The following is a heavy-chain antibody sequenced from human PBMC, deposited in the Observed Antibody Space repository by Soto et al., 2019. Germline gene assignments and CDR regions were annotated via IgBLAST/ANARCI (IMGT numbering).Heavy chain of an antibody. V-gene: IGHV3-30*03. Sequence: QAQLVESGGGVVQPGRSLRLSCAASGFTFSSYGMHWARQAPGTELEWVAVISYDGSLQHYADSVKGRFTISRDNSKNMLILQMNSLRAEDTAVYYCATDRGFGHASVPYSWGPGTLVSVSS. CDR2: ISYDGSLQ. D-gene: IGHD3-10*01. CDR3: ATDRGFGHASVPYS. CDR1: GFTFSSYG. J-gene: IGHJ4*02.